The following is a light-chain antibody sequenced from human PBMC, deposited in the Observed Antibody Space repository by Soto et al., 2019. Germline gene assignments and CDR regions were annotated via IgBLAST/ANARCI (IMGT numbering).Light chain of an antibody. Sequence: EIVLTQSPATLSLSPGDTATLSCRASQSVSRYLARYQQKPGKAPRLLIYDASNRATGIPARFSGSGYGTDFTLTIGSLEHEDFAVYYCQHRSNWPRTFGQGTKVEIK. J-gene: IGKJ2*01. CDR1: QSVSRY. CDR2: DAS. CDR3: QHRSNWPRT. V-gene: IGKV3-11*01.